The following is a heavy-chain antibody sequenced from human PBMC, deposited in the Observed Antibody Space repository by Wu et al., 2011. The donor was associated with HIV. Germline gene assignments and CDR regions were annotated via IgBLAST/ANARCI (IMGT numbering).Heavy chain of an antibody. CDR1: GYTFTGYY. Sequence: QVQLVQSGAEVKKPGASVTVSCKASGYTFTGYYMHWVRQAPGQGFEWMGWINPNSGGTNYAQKFQGRVTLTRDTSISTAYMELSSLRSDDTAVYYCARVRANNSPDLGDWGQGTLVTVSS. D-gene: IGHD1/OR15-1a*01. CDR2: INPNSGGT. J-gene: IGHJ4*02. V-gene: IGHV1-2*02. CDR3: ARVRANNSPDLGD.